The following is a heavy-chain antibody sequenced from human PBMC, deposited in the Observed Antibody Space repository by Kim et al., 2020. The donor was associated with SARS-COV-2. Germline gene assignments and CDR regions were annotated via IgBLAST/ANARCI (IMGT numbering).Heavy chain of an antibody. V-gene: IGHV3-15*01. J-gene: IGHJ4*02. CDR3: TTEYYYDSSGYSLWDY. CDR1: GFTFSNAW. Sequence: GGSLRLSCAASGFTFSNAWMSWVRQAPGKGLEWVGRIKSKTDGGTTDYAAPVKGRFTISRDDSKNTLYLQMNSLKTEDTAVYYCTTEYYYDSSGYSLWDYWGQGTLVTVSS. D-gene: IGHD3-22*01. CDR2: IKSKTDGGTT.